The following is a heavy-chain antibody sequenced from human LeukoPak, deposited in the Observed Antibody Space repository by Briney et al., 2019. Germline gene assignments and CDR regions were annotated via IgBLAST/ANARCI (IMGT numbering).Heavy chain of an antibody. J-gene: IGHJ5*02. CDR3: ARLLQGPAEYNWFDP. Sequence: SETLSLTCAVSGGSISSSNWWSWVRQPPGKGLEWIGEIYHSGSTNYNPSLKSRVTISVDKSKNQFSLKLSSVTAADTAVYYCARLLQGPAEYNWFDPWGQGALVTVSS. V-gene: IGHV4-4*02. CDR2: IYHSGST. CDR1: GGSISSSNW.